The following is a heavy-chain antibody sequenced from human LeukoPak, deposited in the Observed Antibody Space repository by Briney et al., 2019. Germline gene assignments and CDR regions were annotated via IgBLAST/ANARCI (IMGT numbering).Heavy chain of an antibody. CDR2: MNPNSGNT. J-gene: IGHJ4*02. V-gene: IGHV1-8*01. CDR1: GYTFTSYD. CDR3: ARDYSNYLAFDY. Sequence: ASVKVSCKASGYTFTSYDINWVRQATGQGLEWMGWMNPNSGNTGYAQKFQGRVTMTRNTSISTAYMELSSLRSEDTAVYYCARDYSNYLAFDYWGQGTLVTVSS. D-gene: IGHD4-11*01.